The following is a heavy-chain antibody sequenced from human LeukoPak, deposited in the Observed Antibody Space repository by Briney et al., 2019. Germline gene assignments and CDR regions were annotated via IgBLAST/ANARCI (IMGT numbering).Heavy chain of an antibody. J-gene: IGHJ4*02. Sequence: PGGSLRLSCAASGFTFSSAWMPWVRQAPGKRLEWVGRIKSKSDGGTTEYAAPVKGRFTISTDASKNTLYLQMNSLGTEDTAVYYCTTYYCSGGRCYHFDYWGQGSLVTVSP. CDR2: IKSKSDGGTT. V-gene: IGHV3-15*01. D-gene: IGHD2-15*01. CDR3: TTYYCSGGRCYHFDY. CDR1: GFTFSSAW.